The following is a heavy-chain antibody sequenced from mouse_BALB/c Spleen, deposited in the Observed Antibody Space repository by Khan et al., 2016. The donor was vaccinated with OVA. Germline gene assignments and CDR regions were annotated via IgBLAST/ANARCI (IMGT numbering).Heavy chain of an antibody. V-gene: IGHV9-3-1*01. CDR3: VRFHGGY. CDR1: GYTFKDYV. Sequence: QIQLVQSGPELKKPGETVKISCKASGYTFKDYVMNWVKQSPGEGLKWMGWMNTYTGEPTYADDFKGRFAFSLETSASTAYLQLSSLKNEDTATEFCVRFHGGYWGKGTTLTVSS. CDR2: MNTYTGEP. J-gene: IGHJ2*01.